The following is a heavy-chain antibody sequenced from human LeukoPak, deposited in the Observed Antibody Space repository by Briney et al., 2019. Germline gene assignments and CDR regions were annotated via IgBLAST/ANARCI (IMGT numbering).Heavy chain of an antibody. CDR2: INHSGST. CDR1: GGSFSGYC. CDR3: AGAYCGGDCKKDYYFDY. Sequence: PSETLSLTCAVYGGSFSGYCWSWIRQPPGKGLEWIGEINHSGSTNYNPSLKSRVTISVDTSKNQFSLKLSSVAAADTAVYYCAGAYCGGDCKKDYYFDYWGQGTLVTVSS. V-gene: IGHV4-34*01. J-gene: IGHJ4*02. D-gene: IGHD2-21*02.